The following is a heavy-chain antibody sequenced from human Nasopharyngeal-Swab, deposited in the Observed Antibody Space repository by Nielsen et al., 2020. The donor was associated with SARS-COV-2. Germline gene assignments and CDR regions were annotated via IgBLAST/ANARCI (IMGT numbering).Heavy chain of an antibody. D-gene: IGHD2-21*02. CDR3: ARGPVVVTATPPDWFDP. CDR1: GHTFTSYY. V-gene: IGHV1-46*01. J-gene: IGHJ5*02. Sequence: ASVKVSCKASGHTFTSYYMHWVRQAPGQGLEWMGIINPSGGSTSYAQKFQGRVTMTRDTSTSTVYMELSSLRSEDTAVYYCARGPVVVTATPPDWFDPWGQGTLVTVSS. CDR2: INPSGGST.